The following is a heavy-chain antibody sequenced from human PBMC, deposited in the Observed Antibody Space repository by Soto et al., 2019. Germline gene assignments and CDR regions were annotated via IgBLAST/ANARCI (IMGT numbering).Heavy chain of an antibody. Sequence: PSETLSLTCAVYGGSFSGYYWSWIRQPPGKGLEWIGEINHSGSTNYNPSLKSRVTISVDTSKNQFSLKLSSVTAADTAVYYCARAPLWFGTRTKYYFDYWGQGTLVTVSS. D-gene: IGHD3-10*01. CDR1: GGSFSGYY. CDR2: INHSGST. V-gene: IGHV4-34*01. J-gene: IGHJ4*02. CDR3: ARAPLWFGTRTKYYFDY.